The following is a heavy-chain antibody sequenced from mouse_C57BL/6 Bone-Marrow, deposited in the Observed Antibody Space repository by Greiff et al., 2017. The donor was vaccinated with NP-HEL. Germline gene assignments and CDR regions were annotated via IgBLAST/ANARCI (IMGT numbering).Heavy chain of an antibody. V-gene: IGHV1-50*01. J-gene: IGHJ1*03. D-gene: IGHD4-1*01. CDR3: ARLLTGTDWYFDV. CDR1: GYTFTSYW. CDR2: IDPSDSYT. Sequence: QVQLQQPGAELVKPGASVKLSCKASGYTFTSYWLQWVKQRPGQGLEWIGEIDPSDSYTNYNQKFKGKATLTVDTSSSTAYRQLSSLTSEDSAVYYCARLLTGTDWYFDVWGTGTTVTVSS.